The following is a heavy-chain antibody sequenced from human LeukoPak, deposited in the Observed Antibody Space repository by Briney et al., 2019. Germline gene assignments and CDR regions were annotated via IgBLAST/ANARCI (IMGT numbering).Heavy chain of an antibody. CDR2: ISSSSSTI. J-gene: IGHJ3*02. CDR1: GFTFSSYS. Sequence: PGGSLRLSCAASGFTFSSYSMNWVRQAPGKGLEWVSYISSSSSTIYYADSVKGRFTISRDNAKNSLYLQMNSLRAEDTALYYCAKGRGITMIVVSAFDIWGQGTMVTVSS. V-gene: IGHV3-48*04. CDR3: AKGRGITMIVVSAFDI. D-gene: IGHD3-22*01.